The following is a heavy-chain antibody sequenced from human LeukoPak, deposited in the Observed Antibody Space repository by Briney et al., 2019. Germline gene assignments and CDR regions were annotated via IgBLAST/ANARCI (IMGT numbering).Heavy chain of an antibody. J-gene: IGHJ5*02. V-gene: IGHV1-2*02. CDR1: GYTFTGYY. CDR2: INPNSGGT. CDR3: ARAWLRPNWFDP. D-gene: IGHD5-12*01. Sequence: GASVKVSCKASGYTFTGYYMHWVRQAPGQGLEWMGWINPNSGGTNCAQKFQGRVTMTRDTSISTAYMELSRLRSDDTAVYYCARAWLRPNWFDPWGQGTLVTVSS.